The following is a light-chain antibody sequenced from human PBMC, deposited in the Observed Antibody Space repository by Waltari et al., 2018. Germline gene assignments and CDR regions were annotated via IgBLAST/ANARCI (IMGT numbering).Light chain of an antibody. Sequence: AIRMTQSPSSLSASTEDRVTITCRASQGISSYLAWYPKKPGKAPKLLFYAASTLQSGVPSRFSGSGSGTDFTLTLSCLQSEDFATYYCQQYYSYPQAFGGGTKVEIK. CDR3: QQYYSYPQA. CDR1: QGISSY. J-gene: IGKJ4*01. CDR2: AAS. V-gene: IGKV1-8*01.